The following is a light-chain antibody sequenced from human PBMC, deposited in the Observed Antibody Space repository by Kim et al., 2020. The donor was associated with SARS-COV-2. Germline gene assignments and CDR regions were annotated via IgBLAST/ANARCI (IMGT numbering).Light chain of an antibody. V-gene: IGKV4-1*01. J-gene: IGKJ3*01. CDR3: QQYYSLYA. CDR2: WAS. Sequence: DIVMTQSPDSLAVSLGESATINCKSSQSVLYSSNNKNYLAWYQQKPGQPPKLLIYWASTRESGVPDRFSGSGSGTDFTLTISSLQAEDVAVYHCQQYYSLYAFGPGTKVDIK. CDR1: QSVLYSSNNKNY.